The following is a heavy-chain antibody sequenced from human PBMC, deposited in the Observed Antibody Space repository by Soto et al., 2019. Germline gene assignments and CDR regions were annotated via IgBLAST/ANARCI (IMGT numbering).Heavy chain of an antibody. CDR2: ISSSSSYI. J-gene: IGHJ3*02. D-gene: IGHD1-1*01. Sequence: GGSLRLSCAASGFTFSSYSMNWVRQAPGKGLEWVSSISSSSSYIYYADSVKGRFTISRDNAKNSLYLQMNSLRAEDTAVYYCARGSDRQKRWTGKSPRGAFDIWGQGTMVTVSS. CDR1: GFTFSSYS. V-gene: IGHV3-21*01. CDR3: ARGSDRQKRWTGKSPRGAFDI.